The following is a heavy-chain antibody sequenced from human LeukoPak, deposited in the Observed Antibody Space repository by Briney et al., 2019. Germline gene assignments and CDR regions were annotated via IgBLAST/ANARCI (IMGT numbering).Heavy chain of an antibody. D-gene: IGHD1-26*01. J-gene: IGHJ4*02. CDR2: ISSSSSYI. CDR1: GFTFSSYS. V-gene: IGHV3-21*01. CDR3: ARGEVVGTTTGVDY. Sequence: GGSLRLSCAASGFTFSSYSMNWVRQAPGKGLEWVSSISSSSSYIFYADSVKGRFTISRDNAKNLLYLQMNSLRAEDTAVYYCARGEVVGTTTGVDYWGQGTLVTVSS.